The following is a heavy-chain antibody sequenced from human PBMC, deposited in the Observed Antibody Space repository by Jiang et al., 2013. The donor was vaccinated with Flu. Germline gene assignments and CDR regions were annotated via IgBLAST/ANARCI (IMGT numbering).Heavy chain of an antibody. Sequence: GAEVKKPGASVKVSCKASGYTFTGYYMHWVRQAPGQGLEWMGWINPNSGGTNYAQKFQGWVTMTRDTSISTAYMELSRLRSDDTAVYYCARDRYSSSWAENYGMDVWGQGTTVTVSS. CDR2: INPNSGGT. V-gene: IGHV1-2*04. J-gene: IGHJ6*02. CDR3: ARDRYSSSWAENYGMDV. CDR1: GYTFTGYY. D-gene: IGHD6-13*01.